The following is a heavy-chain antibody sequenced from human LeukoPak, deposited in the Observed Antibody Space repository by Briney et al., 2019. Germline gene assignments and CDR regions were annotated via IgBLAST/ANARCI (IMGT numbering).Heavy chain of an antibody. Sequence: GGSLRLSCAASGFTVSSNYMSWVRQAPGKGLEWVSVIYSGGSTYYADSVKGRFTISRDNSKNTLYLQMNSLRAEDTAVYYCARDPDYYGSGTYGYDAFDIWGQGTMVTVSS. D-gene: IGHD3-10*01. J-gene: IGHJ3*02. CDR2: IYSGGST. V-gene: IGHV3-66*01. CDR1: GFTVSSNY. CDR3: ARDPDYYGSGTYGYDAFDI.